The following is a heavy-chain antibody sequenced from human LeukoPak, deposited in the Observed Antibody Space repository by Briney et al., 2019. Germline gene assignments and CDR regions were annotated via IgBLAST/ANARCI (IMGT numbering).Heavy chain of an antibody. CDR1: GFTFSSYA. V-gene: IGHV3-23*01. Sequence: GGSLRLSCAASGFTFSSYAMSWVRQAPGKGLEWASAISGSGGSTYYADSVKGRFTISRDNSKNTLYLQMNSLRAEDTAVYYCAKDLDAHYYDSSGYSGFQHWGQGTLVTVSS. J-gene: IGHJ1*01. CDR2: ISGSGGST. D-gene: IGHD3-22*01. CDR3: AKDLDAHYYDSSGYSGFQH.